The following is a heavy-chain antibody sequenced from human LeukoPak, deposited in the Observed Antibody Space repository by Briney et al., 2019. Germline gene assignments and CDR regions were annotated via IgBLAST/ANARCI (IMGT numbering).Heavy chain of an antibody. V-gene: IGHV3-30*02. J-gene: IGHJ4*02. CDR2: IRYDGSNK. Sequence: GGSLRLSCAASGFTFSSYGMHWVRQAPGKGLEWVAFIRYDGSNKYYADSVKGRFTISRDNSKNTLYLQMNSLRAEDTAVYYCAKEDTIFGVVIGPGYWGQGTLVTLSS. CDR1: GFTFSSYG. CDR3: AKEDTIFGVVIGPGY. D-gene: IGHD3-3*01.